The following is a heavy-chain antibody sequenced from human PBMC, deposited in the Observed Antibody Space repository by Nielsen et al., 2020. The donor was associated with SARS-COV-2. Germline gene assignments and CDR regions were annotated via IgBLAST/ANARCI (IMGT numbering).Heavy chain of an antibody. J-gene: IGHJ6*02. CDR2: ISSSSSSYT. CDR3: ARGRVVTPYYYYYGMDV. CDR1: GFTFSDYY. V-gene: IGHV3-11*05. Sequence: GESLKISCAASGFTFSDYYMSWIRQAPGKGLEWVSYISSSSSSYTDYADSVKGRFTISRDNAKNSLYLQMNSLRAEDTAVYYCARGRVVTPYYYYYGMDVWGQGTTVTVSS. D-gene: IGHD4-23*01.